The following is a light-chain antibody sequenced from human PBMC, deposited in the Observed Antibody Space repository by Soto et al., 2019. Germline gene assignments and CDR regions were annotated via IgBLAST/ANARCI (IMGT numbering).Light chain of an antibody. CDR2: GAS. J-gene: IGKJ4*01. CDR3: QQYSDWPLT. V-gene: IGKV3-15*01. CDR1: QTVRNSN. Sequence: EIVLTQSPATLSLSPGERATLSCRASQTVRNSNLAWYQQKPGQSPRVLIYGASTWATGIPTRFSGSESGTEFTLTISSLQSEDFAVYYCQQYSDWPLTFGGGTKVEI.